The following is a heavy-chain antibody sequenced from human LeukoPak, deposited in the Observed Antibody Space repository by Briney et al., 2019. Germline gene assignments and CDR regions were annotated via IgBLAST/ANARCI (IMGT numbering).Heavy chain of an antibody. J-gene: IGHJ2*01. D-gene: IGHD2-21*01. CDR1: GASIDSSRYY. CDR2: IFYSGNS. V-gene: IGHV4-39*01. Sequence: PSETLSLTCTVSGASIDSSRYYWGWIRQPPGKGPEWIASIFYSGNSYNNPSLKSRVTMSVDTSKNQFSLKLTSVTAADTAVYYCATLAVWRDWYFDLWGRGTLVTVSS. CDR3: ATLAVWRDWYFDL.